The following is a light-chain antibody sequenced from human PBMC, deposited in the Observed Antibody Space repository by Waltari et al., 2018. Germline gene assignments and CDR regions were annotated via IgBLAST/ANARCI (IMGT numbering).Light chain of an antibody. Sequence: QAVVTQEPSLTVSPGGTVTLTCCSSTGTVTSGHFPYWFQRKPGQAPTTLIYDASKKQSWTPARFSGSLVGGKAALTLSGAQPEDEAEYYCLLFYNGPRVFGGGTKLTVL. J-gene: IGLJ3*02. CDR1: TGTVTSGHF. CDR2: DAS. V-gene: IGLV7-46*01. CDR3: LLFYNGPRV.